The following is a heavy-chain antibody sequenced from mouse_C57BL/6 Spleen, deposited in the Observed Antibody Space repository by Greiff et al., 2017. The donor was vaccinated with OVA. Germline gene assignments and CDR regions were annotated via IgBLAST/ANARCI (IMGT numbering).Heavy chain of an antibody. CDR3: TRELGLPAWFAY. D-gene: IGHD2-10*01. CDR2: IDPETGGT. V-gene: IGHV1-15*01. Sequence: VQLQQSGAELVRPGASVTLSCKASGYTFTDYEMHWVKQTPVHGLEWIGAIDPETGGTAYNQKFKGKAILTADKSSSTAYMELRSLTSEDSAVYYCTRELGLPAWFAYWGQGTLVTVSA. J-gene: IGHJ3*01. CDR1: GYTFTDYE.